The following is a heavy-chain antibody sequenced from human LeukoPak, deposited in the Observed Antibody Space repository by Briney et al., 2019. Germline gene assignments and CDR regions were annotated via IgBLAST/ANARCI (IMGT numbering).Heavy chain of an antibody. CDR3: ARGVGMPRRYYLAVAGTVFDY. Sequence: SETLSLTCAVYGGSFSGYYWSWIRQPPGKGLEWIGEINHSGSTNYNPSLKSRVTISVDTSKNRFSLKLSSVTAADTAVYYCARGVGMPRRYYLAVAGTVFDYWGQGTLVTVSS. V-gene: IGHV4-34*01. CDR1: GGSFSGYY. D-gene: IGHD6-19*01. J-gene: IGHJ4*02. CDR2: INHSGST.